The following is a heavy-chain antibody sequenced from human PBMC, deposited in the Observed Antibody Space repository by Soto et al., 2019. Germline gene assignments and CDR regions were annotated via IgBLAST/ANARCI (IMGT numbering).Heavy chain of an antibody. Sequence: GGSLRLSCAASGFTFSSYSMNWVRQAPGKGLEWVSSISSSSSYIYYADSVKGRFTISRDNAKNSLYLQMNSLRAEDTAVYYCASHHYGDYFDGYFDYWGQGIPVTVSS. CDR1: GFTFSSYS. V-gene: IGHV3-21*01. J-gene: IGHJ4*02. D-gene: IGHD4-17*01. CDR3: ASHHYGDYFDGYFDY. CDR2: ISSSSSYI.